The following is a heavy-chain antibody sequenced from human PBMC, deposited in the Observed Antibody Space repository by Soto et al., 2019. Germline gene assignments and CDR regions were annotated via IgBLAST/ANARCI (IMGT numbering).Heavy chain of an antibody. CDR1: GASISIINW. V-gene: IGHV4-4*02. D-gene: IGHD3-10*01. CDR2: IYHSGST. CDR3: ARVTGHYYYGMDV. Sequence: SETLSLTCAASGASISIINWWGWVGHPPGKGLEWIGEIYHSGSTNYNPSLKSRVTISVDKSKNQFSLKLSSVTAADTAVYYCARVTGHYYYGMDVWGQGTTVTVSS. J-gene: IGHJ6*02.